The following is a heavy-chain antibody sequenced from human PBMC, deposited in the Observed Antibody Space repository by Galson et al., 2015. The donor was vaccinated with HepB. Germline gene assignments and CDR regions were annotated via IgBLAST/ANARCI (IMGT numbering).Heavy chain of an antibody. J-gene: IGHJ4*02. Sequence: TLSLTCAVYGGSFSGYYWSWIRQPPGKGLEWIGEINHSGSTNYNPSLKSRVTISVDTSKNQFSLKLSSVTAADTAVYYCARGVKWLPRRHPFDYWGQGTLVTVSS. CDR1: GGSFSGYY. CDR3: ARGVKWLPRRHPFDY. D-gene: IGHD6-19*01. CDR2: INHSGST. V-gene: IGHV4-34*01.